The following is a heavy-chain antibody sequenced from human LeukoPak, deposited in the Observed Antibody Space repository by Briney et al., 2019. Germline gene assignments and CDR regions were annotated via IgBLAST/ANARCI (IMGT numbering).Heavy chain of an antibody. J-gene: IGHJ6*02. CDR3: ARQTENLYSSSWSYYYYYGMDV. CDR2: IYYSGST. V-gene: IGHV4-39*01. CDR1: GGSISSSSYY. Sequence: SETLSLTRTVSGGSISSSSYYWGWIRQPPGKGLEWIRSIYYSGSTYYNPSLKSRVTISVDTSKNQFSLKLSSVTAADTAVYYCARQTENLYSSSWSYYYYYGMDVWGQGTTVTVSS. D-gene: IGHD6-13*01.